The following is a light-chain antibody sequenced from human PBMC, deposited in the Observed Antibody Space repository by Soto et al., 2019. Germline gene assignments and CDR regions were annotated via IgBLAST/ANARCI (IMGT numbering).Light chain of an antibody. J-gene: IGKJ1*01. V-gene: IGKV1-27*01. CDR3: QTYTSAPSP. Sequence: DIQMTQSPSSLYASVGDRVTITCRASQGISNYLAWYHQKPGKVPKLLIYAAATLQSRVPSRFSGSESGTDFTIPISSLQPEDVATYYCQTYTSAPSPFGHRDKVES. CDR2: AAA. CDR1: QGISNY.